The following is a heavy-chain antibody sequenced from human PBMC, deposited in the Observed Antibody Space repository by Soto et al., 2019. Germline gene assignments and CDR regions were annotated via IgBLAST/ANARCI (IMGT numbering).Heavy chain of an antibody. V-gene: IGHV1-69*06. Sequence: QVQLVQSGAEVKKPGSSVKVSCTASGGTFNNHALNWVRQAPGQGLEWMGGIIPFFGTPNYAQNFQDRVTITADTSTSTAYMELRSLRSEDTAVYYCALPPTYLYDTDYNFCCLFDFGGQGSLFTVSS. CDR1: GGTFNNHA. D-gene: IGHD3-3*01. J-gene: IGHJ4*02. CDR3: ALPPTYLYDTDYNFCCLFDF. CDR2: IIPFFGTP.